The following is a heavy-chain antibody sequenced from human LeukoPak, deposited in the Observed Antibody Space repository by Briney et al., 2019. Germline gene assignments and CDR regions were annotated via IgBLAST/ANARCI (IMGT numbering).Heavy chain of an antibody. CDR2: IYYSGST. CDR1: GGSVRSGSYY. CDR3: ARESQVVAGGFDY. V-gene: IGHV4-61*01. J-gene: IGHJ4*02. Sequence: SETLSLTCTVSGGSVRSGSYYWTWIRQPPGEGLEWIGDIYYSGSTNYNPSLKSRVTISVDTSKNQFSLKLSSVTAADTAVYYCARESQVVAGGFDYWGQGTLVTVSS. D-gene: IGHD6-19*01.